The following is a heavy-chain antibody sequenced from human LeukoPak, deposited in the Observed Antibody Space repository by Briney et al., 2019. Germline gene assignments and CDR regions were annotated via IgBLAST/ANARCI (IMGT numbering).Heavy chain of an antibody. J-gene: IGHJ4*02. CDR3: ARRGDGGRSFDY. CDR2: INSDGSST. D-gene: IGHD4-23*01. CDR1: GFTFSSYW. Sequence: GGSLRLSCAASGFTFSSYWMHWVRQAPGKGLVWVSRINSDGSSTNYADSVTGRFTISRDNSKNTLFLQMNSLRAEDTAVYYCARRGDGGRSFDYWGQGTLVTVSS. V-gene: IGHV3-74*01.